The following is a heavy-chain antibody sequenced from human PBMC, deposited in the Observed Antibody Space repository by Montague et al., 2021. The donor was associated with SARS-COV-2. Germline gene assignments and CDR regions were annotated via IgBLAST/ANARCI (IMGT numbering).Heavy chain of an antibody. Sequence: SETLSLTCAVYGGSFGGYYWSWIRQPPGKGLGWVGEINHSGSTNYNPSLKSRVTISVDTSKNQFSLKLSSVTAADTAVYYCARGSRQWLVRPPHYYYFDYWGQGTLVTVSS. CDR1: GGSFGGYY. V-gene: IGHV4-34*01. CDR2: INHSGST. D-gene: IGHD6-19*01. J-gene: IGHJ4*02. CDR3: ARGSRQWLVRPPHYYYFDY.